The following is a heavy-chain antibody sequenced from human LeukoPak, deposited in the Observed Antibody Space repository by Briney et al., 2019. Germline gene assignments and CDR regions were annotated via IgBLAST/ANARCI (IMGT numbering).Heavy chain of an antibody. CDR1: GFTFSNAW. J-gene: IGHJ4*02. CDR3: TTDPVPGIAAAGTSY. V-gene: IGHV3-15*07. Sequence: GGSLRLSCAASGFTFSNAWMNWVRQAPGKGLEWVGRIKSKTDGGTTDYAAPVKGRFTITRDDSKNTLYLQMNSLKTEDTAVYYCTTDPVPGIAAAGTSYWGQGTLVTVSS. D-gene: IGHD6-13*01. CDR2: IKSKTDGGTT.